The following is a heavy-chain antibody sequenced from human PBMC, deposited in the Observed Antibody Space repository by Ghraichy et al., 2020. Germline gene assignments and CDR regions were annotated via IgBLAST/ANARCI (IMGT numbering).Heavy chain of an antibody. CDR3: IKESSPGGLDH. Sequence: GGSLRLSCTVSGFTFHDYAMHWVRQAPGKGLEWVSGIYWNSDMVGYADSVKGRFTTSRDNAENSLYLQMNSLRAEDTVLYYCIKESSPGGLDHWGQGTLVTVSS. J-gene: IGHJ4*02. CDR1: GFTFHDYA. CDR2: IYWNSDMV. D-gene: IGHD2-2*01. V-gene: IGHV3-9*01.